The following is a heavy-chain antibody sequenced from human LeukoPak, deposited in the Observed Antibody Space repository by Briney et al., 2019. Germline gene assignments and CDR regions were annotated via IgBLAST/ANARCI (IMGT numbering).Heavy chain of an antibody. CDR3: AREPYYYGMDV. CDR1: GFTFRSNT. Sequence: GGSLRLSCAASGFTFRSNTMNWVRQAPGKGLEWVSYITSGSSSIYYADSVKGRFIISRDNAKNSLYLQMNSLRAEDMAVYYCAREPYYYGMDVWGQGTTVTVSS. V-gene: IGHV3-48*01. CDR2: ITSGSSSI. J-gene: IGHJ6*02.